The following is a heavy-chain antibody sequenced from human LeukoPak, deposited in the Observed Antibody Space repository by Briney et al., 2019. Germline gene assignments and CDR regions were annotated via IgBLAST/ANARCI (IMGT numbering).Heavy chain of an antibody. Sequence: PGGSLRLSCAASGFTFSSYWMHWVRQAPGKGLVWVSRINSYGSSTSYADSVKGRFTISRDNAKNTLYLQMNSLRAEDTAVYYCTREKDYYDSSGYYRDAFDIWGQGTKVTASS. D-gene: IGHD3-22*01. CDR3: TREKDYYDSSGYYRDAFDI. CDR2: INSYGSST. J-gene: IGHJ3*02. V-gene: IGHV3-74*01. CDR1: GFTFSSYW.